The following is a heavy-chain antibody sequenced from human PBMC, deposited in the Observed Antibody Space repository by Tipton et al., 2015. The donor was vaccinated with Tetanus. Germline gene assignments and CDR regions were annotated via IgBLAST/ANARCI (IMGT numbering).Heavy chain of an antibody. D-gene: IGHD1-20*01. Sequence: AASGVTVSGNYMSWVRQAPGKGLEWVSVIYTGGSADYTDSVKGRFTISRDNSNNSLSLQMNSLRIDDTAVYYCAFRTNWRFSRGFDCWGQGILVTVSS. CDR3: AFRTNWRFSRGFDC. J-gene: IGHJ4*02. V-gene: IGHV3-53*01. CDR2: IYTGGSA. CDR1: GVTVSGNY.